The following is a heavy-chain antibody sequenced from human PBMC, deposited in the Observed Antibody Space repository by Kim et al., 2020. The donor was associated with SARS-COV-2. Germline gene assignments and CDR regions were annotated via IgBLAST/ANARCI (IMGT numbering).Heavy chain of an antibody. CDR2: IGTLRDT. CDR1: GFTFSTSD. CDR3: ATGGGDWTKNNYYFAS. D-gene: IGHD1-1*01. J-gene: IGHJ4*01. V-gene: IGHV3-13*01. Sequence: GGSLRLSCAASGFTFSTSDMHWVHLVTGRGLEWVSAIGTLRDTFYPDSVRGRFTVSRDNGKNSLYLQMNSLRVEDTAVYYCATGGGDWTKNNYYFASWG.